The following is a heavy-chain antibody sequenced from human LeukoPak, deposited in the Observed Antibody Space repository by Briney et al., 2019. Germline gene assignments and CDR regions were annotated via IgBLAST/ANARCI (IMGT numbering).Heavy chain of an antibody. V-gene: IGHV1-2*02. CDR2: INPNSGGT. D-gene: IGHD3-3*02. Sequence: ASVKVSCKAYGYTFTGYYMHWVRQAPGQGPEWMGWINPNSGGTNYAQKFQGRVTMTRDTSISTAYMELSRLRSDDTAVYYCARGPPHFWSGLYYFDYWGQGTLVTVSS. CDR3: ARGPPHFWSGLYYFDY. J-gene: IGHJ4*02. CDR1: GYTFTGYY.